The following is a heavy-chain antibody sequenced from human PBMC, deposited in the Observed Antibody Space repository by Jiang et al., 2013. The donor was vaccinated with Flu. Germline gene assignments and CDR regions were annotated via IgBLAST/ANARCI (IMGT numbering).Heavy chain of an antibody. Sequence: GAEVKKPGASVKVSCKASGYTFTSYGISWVRQAPGQGLEWMGWISAYNGNTNYAQKLQGRVTMTTDTSTSTAYMELRSLRSDDTAVYYCAREPYAGYSSGWYVGAFDIWGQGTMVTVSS. CDR1: GYTFTSYG. V-gene: IGHV1-18*01. J-gene: IGHJ3*02. D-gene: IGHD6-19*01. CDR2: ISAYNGNT. CDR3: AREPYAGYSSGWYVGAFDI.